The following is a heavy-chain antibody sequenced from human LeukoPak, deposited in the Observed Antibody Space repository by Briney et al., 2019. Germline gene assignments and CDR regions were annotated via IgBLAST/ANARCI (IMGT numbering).Heavy chain of an antibody. J-gene: IGHJ6*03. V-gene: IGHV3-30*04. CDR2: ISYDGSNK. CDR1: GFTFSSYA. Sequence: GRSLRLSCAASGFTFSSYAMHWVRQAPGKGLEWVAVISYDGSNKYYADSVKGRFTISRDNSKNTLYLQMNSLRAEDTAVYYCAREGQLNYDFWSGSTNYYYYMDVWGKGTTVIVSS. D-gene: IGHD3-3*01. CDR3: AREGQLNYDFWSGSTNYYYYMDV.